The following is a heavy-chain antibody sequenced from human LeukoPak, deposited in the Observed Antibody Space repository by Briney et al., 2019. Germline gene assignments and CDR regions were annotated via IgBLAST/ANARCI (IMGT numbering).Heavy chain of an antibody. CDR3: ARGYCINGVCDRGDY. V-gene: IGHV1-69*13. CDR2: IIPIFGTA. CDR1: GGTFSSYD. D-gene: IGHD2-8*01. Sequence: ASVNVSCKASGGTFSSYDITWVRQAPGQGLEWMGGIIPIFGTANYAQKFQGRVTITADESTSTAYMELSSLRSEDTAVYYCARGYCINGVCDRGDYWGQGTLVTVSS. J-gene: IGHJ4*02.